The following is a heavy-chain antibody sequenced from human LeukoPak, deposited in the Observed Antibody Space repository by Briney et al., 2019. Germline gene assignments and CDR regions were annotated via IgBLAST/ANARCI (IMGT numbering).Heavy chain of an antibody. J-gene: IGHJ4*02. CDR1: GFTFSSYG. CDR2: IRCDGSNK. D-gene: IGHD6-13*01. Sequence: PGGSLRLSCAASGFTFSSYGMHWVRQAPGKGLEWVAFIRCDGSNKYYADSVKGRFTISRDNAKYSLYLHMNSLRAEDTAVYYCARVHHSSSWGTDDCWGQGTLVTVSS. CDR3: ARVHHSSSWGTDDC. V-gene: IGHV3-30*02.